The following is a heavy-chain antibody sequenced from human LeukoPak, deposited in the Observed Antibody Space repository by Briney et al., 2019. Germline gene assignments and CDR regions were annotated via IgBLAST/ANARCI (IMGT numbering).Heavy chain of an antibody. D-gene: IGHD6-19*01. CDR1: GGSISSSSYY. CDR2: IYYSGST. Sequence: PSETLSLTCTVSGGSISSSSYYWGWIRQPPGKGLEWIGSIYYSGSTYYNPSLKSRVTISVDTSKNQFSLKLSSVTAADTAVYYCARQWLAGPAIDYWGKGTLVTVSS. CDR3: ARQWLAGPAIDY. J-gene: IGHJ4*02. V-gene: IGHV4-39*01.